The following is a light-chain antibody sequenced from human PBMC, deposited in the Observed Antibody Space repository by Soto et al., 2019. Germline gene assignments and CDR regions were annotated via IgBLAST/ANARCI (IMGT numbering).Light chain of an antibody. V-gene: IGKV3-15*01. CDR1: QSIGSN. CDR3: QQYNNRLT. J-gene: IGKJ1*01. Sequence: EIVMTQSPATLSVSPGERATLSCRASQSIGSNLAWYQQRPGQAPRLLIYGASTRATGIPARFSGSGSGTEFTLSISSLQSEDFAVYYCQQYNNRLTFGQGTKVEIK. CDR2: GAS.